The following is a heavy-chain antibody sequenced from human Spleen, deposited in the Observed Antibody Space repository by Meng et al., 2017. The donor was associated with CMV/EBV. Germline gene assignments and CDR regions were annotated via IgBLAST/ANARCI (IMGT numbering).Heavy chain of an antibody. CDR2: INWDSGSK. Sequence: GGSLRLSCAASGFTFDDHTMHWVRQAPGRGLEWVSLINWDSGSKFYADSVNGRFTISRDNSKNSLYLQMYGLRSDDTAVYYCTKDLLAGAGLIAFAVWGQGTLVTVSS. CDR1: GFTFDDHT. CDR3: TKDLLAGAGLIAFAV. V-gene: IGHV3-43*01. D-gene: IGHD2-15*01. J-gene: IGHJ3*01.